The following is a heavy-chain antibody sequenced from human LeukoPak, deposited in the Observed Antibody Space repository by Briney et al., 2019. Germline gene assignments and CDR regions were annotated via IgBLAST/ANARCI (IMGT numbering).Heavy chain of an antibody. D-gene: IGHD3-16*01. J-gene: IGHJ6*03. CDR1: GYTFTSYY. CDR2: INPSGGST. CDR3: ARGLRDDYYYMDV. Sequence: ASVEVSCKASGYTFTSYYMHWVRQAPGQGLEWMGIINPSGGSTSYAQKFQGRVTMTRDMSTSTVYMELSSLRSEDTAVYYCARGLRDDYYYMDVWGKGTTVTVSS. V-gene: IGHV1-46*01.